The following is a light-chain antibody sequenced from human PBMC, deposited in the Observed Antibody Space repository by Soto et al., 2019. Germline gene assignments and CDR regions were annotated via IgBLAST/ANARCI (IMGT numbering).Light chain of an antibody. V-gene: IGLV2-14*03. CDR3: SSYANTRTVV. CDR1: SSDVGGTSVSLY. Sequence: QSALTQPASVSGSLGQSITISCTGTSSDVGGTSVSLYVSWYQQHPGKVPKLMIYDDDDRPSGVSNRFSGSKSGNSASLTISGLQADDEADYYCSSYANTRTVVFGGGTTLTVL. CDR2: DDD. J-gene: IGLJ3*02.